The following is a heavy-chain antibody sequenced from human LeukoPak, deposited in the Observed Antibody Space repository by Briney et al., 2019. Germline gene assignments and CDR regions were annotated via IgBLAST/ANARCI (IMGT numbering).Heavy chain of an antibody. CDR1: GYTFTSYG. CDR3: ARVPIYDILTGYYLYSYYYMDV. D-gene: IGHD3-9*01. J-gene: IGHJ6*03. CDR2: MSAYNGNT. Sequence: ASVKVSCKASGYTFTSYGISWVRQATGQGLEWMGWMSAYNGNTNYAQKLQGRVTMTTDTATSTAYMELRSLRSDDTAVYYCARVPIYDILTGYYLYSYYYMDVWGKGTTVTISS. V-gene: IGHV1-18*01.